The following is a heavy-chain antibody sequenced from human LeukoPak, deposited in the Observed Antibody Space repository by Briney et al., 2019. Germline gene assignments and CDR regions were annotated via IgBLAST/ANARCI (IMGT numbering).Heavy chain of an antibody. CDR2: TYYSGST. D-gene: IGHD3-3*01. J-gene: IGHJ6*03. CDR3: ARAPPTYFWSGYGYYYMDV. Sequence: SQTLSLTCTVSGGSISSGDYYWSWIRQPPGTGLEWIGYTYYSGSTYYNPSLKSRVTISVDTSKNQFSLKLSSVTAADTAVYYCARAPPTYFWSGYGYYYMDVWGKGTTVTVSS. V-gene: IGHV4-30-4*08. CDR1: GGSISSGDYY.